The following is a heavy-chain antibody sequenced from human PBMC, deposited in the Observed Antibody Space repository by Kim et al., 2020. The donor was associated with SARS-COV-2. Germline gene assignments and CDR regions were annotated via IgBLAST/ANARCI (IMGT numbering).Heavy chain of an antibody. D-gene: IGHD3-16*02. CDR2: ISSSSSYT. Sequence: GGSLRLSCAASGFTFSDYYMSWIRQAPGKGLEWVSYISSSSSYTNYADSVKGRFTISRDNAKNSLYLQMNSLRAEDTAVYYCARVGYDYVWGSYRDYYYYYGMDVGGQGTTVTVPS. CDR1: GFTFSDYY. CDR3: ARVGYDYVWGSYRDYYYYYGMDV. J-gene: IGHJ6*02. V-gene: IGHV3-11*05.